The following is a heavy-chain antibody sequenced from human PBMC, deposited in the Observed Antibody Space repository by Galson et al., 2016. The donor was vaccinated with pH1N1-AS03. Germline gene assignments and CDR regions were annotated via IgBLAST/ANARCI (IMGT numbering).Heavy chain of an antibody. J-gene: IGHJ4*02. D-gene: IGHD3-10*02. V-gene: IGHV3-11*04. Sequence: SLRLSCAASGFTFSDYDMSWIRQAPGKGLEWVSSINSSSSPIYYADSVKGRFTTSRDNAKNSVYLQMNSLRAEDTAVYYCARVSGGSRLLIFDFWGQGTLVTVSS. CDR3: ARVSGGSRLLIFDF. CDR2: INSSSSPI. CDR1: GFTFSDYD.